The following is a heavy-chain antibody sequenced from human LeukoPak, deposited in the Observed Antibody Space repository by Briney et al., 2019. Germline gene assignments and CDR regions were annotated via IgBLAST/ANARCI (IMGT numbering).Heavy chain of an antibody. V-gene: IGHV3-20*04. Sequence: PGGSLRLSCAVSGFXFDDYGISWVRQAPGKGLEWVSGINWNGGSIGYADSVKGRFTISRDNVKNSLYLQMNSLRAEDTALYYCARGRSTFDYWGQGILVTVSS. D-gene: IGHD2-2*01. J-gene: IGHJ4*02. CDR2: INWNGGSI. CDR3: ARGRSTFDY. CDR1: GFXFDDYG.